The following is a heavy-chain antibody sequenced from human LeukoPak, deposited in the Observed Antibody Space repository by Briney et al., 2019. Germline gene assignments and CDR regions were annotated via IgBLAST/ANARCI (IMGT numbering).Heavy chain of an antibody. V-gene: IGHV3-48*01. CDR1: GFIFSRYI. D-gene: IGHD1-26*01. J-gene: IGHJ4*02. Sequence: GGSLRLSCAASGFIFSRYIMNWVRQAPGKGLEWVAHISSSSDTIYYTDSAKGRFTISRDNAKNSLYLQVNSLRAEDTAVYYCARPKSGSSSFDYWGQGTLVTVSS. CDR2: ISSSSDTI. CDR3: ARPKSGSSSFDY.